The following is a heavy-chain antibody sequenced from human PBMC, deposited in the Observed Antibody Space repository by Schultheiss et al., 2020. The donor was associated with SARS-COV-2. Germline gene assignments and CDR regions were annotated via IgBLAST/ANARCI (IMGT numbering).Heavy chain of an antibody. J-gene: IGHJ3*02. D-gene: IGHD2-21*02. CDR1: GFTVSSNY. Sequence: GGSLRLSCAASGFTVSSNYMSWVRQAPGKGLEWVSVIYSGGSTYYADSVKGRFTISRDNSKNTLYLQMNSLRAEDTAVYYCAGTYCGGDCRHAFDIWGQGTMVTVSS. V-gene: IGHV3-53*01. CDR3: AGTYCGGDCRHAFDI. CDR2: IYSGGST.